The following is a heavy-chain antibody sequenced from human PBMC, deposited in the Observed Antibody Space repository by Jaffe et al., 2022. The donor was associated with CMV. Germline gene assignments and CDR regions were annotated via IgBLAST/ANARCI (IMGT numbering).Heavy chain of an antibody. CDR1: GFTFSSYA. Sequence: EVQLVESGGGLVQPGGSLRLSCAASGFTFSSYAMSWVRQAPGKGLEWVSAISGSGGSTYYADSVKGRFTISRDNSKNTLYLQMNSLRAEDTAVYYCAKEGGGATGYYYYMDVWGKGTTVTVSS. CDR3: AKEGGGATGYYYYMDV. V-gene: IGHV3-23*04. D-gene: IGHD1-26*01. CDR2: ISGSGGST. J-gene: IGHJ6*03.